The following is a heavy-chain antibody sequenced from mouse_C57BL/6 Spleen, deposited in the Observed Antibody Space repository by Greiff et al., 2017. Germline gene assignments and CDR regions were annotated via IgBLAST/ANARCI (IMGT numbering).Heavy chain of an antibody. D-gene: IGHD1-1*01. Sequence: QVQLQQPGAELVRPGSSVKLSCKASGYTFTSYWMHWVQQRPIQGLEWIGNIDPSDSETHYNQKFKDKATLTVDKSSSTAYMQLSSLTSEDSAVYYCASGYGSSLFAYWGQGTLVTVSA. CDR1: GYTFTSYW. CDR2: IDPSDSET. CDR3: ASGYGSSLFAY. V-gene: IGHV1-52*01. J-gene: IGHJ3*01.